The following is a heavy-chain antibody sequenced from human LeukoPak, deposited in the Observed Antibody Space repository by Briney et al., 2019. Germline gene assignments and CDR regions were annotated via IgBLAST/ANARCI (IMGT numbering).Heavy chain of an antibody. CDR1: GFTFDDYA. CDR2: ISWNSGSI. D-gene: IGHD2-21*02. Sequence: GGSLRLSCAASGFTFDDYAMHWVRQAPGKGLEWVSGISWNSGSIGYADSVKGRFTISRDNAKNSLYLQMNSLRAEDTALYHCARDPYCGGDCSPDYWGQGTLVTVSS. V-gene: IGHV3-9*01. CDR3: ARDPYCGGDCSPDY. J-gene: IGHJ4*02.